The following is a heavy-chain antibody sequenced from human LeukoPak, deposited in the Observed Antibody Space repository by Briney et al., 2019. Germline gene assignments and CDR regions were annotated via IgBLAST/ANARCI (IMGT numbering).Heavy chain of an antibody. J-gene: IGHJ4*01. D-gene: IGHD3-10*01. CDR3: AKDEVVTMVRGVGALFDY. Sequence: GGSLRLSCAASGFTFSSYAMSWVRQAPGKGLEWVSAISGSGGTTYYADSVKGRFTISRDNSKNTLYLQMNTLRAEDTAVYYCAKDEVVTMVRGVGALFDYWGQGTLVTVSS. V-gene: IGHV3-23*01. CDR2: ISGSGGTT. CDR1: GFTFSSYA.